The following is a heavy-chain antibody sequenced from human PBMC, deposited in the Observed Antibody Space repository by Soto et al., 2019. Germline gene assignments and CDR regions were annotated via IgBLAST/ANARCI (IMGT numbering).Heavy chain of an antibody. J-gene: IGHJ4*02. D-gene: IGHD1-26*01. CDR1: GFTFSGSA. CDR3: TIRVGATEFYY. CDR2: IRSKANCYAT. V-gene: IGHV3-73*01. Sequence: GGSLRLSCAASGFTFSGSAMHWVRQASGKGLEWVGRIRSKANCYATAYAASVKGRFTISRDDSKNTAYLQMNSLKTQDTAVYYCTIRVGATEFYYWGQGTLVTVSS.